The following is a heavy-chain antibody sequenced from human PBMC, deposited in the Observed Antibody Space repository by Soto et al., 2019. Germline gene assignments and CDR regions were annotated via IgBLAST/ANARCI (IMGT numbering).Heavy chain of an antibody. D-gene: IGHD2-15*01. CDR1: GGFISSGGYY. Sequence: QVQLQESGPGLVKPSQTLSLTCTVSGGFISSGGYYWSWIRQHPGKGLEWIGYIYYRGSSYYNPSLKSRVTISVDPSKNQFSLKLSSVTAADTAVYYCARGGAEDIPIDYWGQGTLVTVSS. V-gene: IGHV4-31*03. J-gene: IGHJ4*02. CDR3: ARGGAEDIPIDY. CDR2: IYYRGSS.